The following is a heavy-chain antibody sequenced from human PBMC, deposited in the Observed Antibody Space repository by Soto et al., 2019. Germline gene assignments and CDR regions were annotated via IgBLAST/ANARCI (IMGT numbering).Heavy chain of an antibody. D-gene: IGHD6-19*01. CDR3: ARPQNPSGWYHGGY. CDR1: GFTLSSYS. V-gene: IGHV3-21*01. CDR2: ISSSRNI. Sequence: EVQLVESGGGLVKPGGSLRLSCAASGFTLSSYSMSWVRQAPGKGLEWVSSISSSRNIYYADSVKGRFTISRDNAKNSLYLQMNSLGAEDTAVYYCARPQNPSGWYHGGYWGQGTLVTVSS. J-gene: IGHJ4*02.